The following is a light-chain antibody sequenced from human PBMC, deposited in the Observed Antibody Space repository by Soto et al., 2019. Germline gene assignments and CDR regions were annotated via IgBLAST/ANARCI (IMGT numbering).Light chain of an antibody. CDR3: QQYGASPCT. V-gene: IGKV3-20*01. J-gene: IGKJ3*01. Sequence: VVLTQSPATLSLSPGEPATLSCRASRDVYINALAWYQQKPGRTPTLLIYGASTRATGIPDRFSATGSGKEFSLTTSSVEPEDFAVYYCQQYGASPCTFGPGTRVEI. CDR1: RDVYINA. CDR2: GAS.